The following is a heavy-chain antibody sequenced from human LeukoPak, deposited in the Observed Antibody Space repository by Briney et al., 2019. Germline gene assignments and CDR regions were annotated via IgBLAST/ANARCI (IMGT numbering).Heavy chain of an antibody. CDR3: ARDVRGAGLELRKYDY. V-gene: IGHV1-18*01. J-gene: IGHJ4*02. CDR2: VSAYNGNT. CDR1: GYIFTSYG. D-gene: IGHD1-7*01. Sequence: ASVKVSCKASGYIFTSYGISWVRQAPGQGLEWMGWVSAYNGNTKYAQNLQGRVTMTTDTSTNTAYMELRSLRSDDTAVYYCARDVRGAGLELRKYDYWGQGTLVSVSS.